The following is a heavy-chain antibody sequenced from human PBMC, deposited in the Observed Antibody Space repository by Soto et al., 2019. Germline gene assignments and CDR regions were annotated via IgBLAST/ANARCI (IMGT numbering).Heavy chain of an antibody. V-gene: IGHV3-74*03. Sequence: MVESGGGVFQSGGSLRLSCAASGFTASNFWMHWVRQAPGEGLVWVARINGDGSSRTYADSMKGRVTISRDNAKNMVFLDMKSLRGEDTAVYYCARDFDLNLDAWGRGTLVTVSS. CDR3: ARDFDLNLDA. CDR1: GFTASNFW. J-gene: IGHJ2*01. D-gene: IGHD3-9*01. CDR2: INGDGSSR.